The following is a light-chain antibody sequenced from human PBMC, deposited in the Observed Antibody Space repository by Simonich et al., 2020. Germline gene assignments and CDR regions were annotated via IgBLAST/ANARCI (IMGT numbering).Light chain of an antibody. CDR1: SGSVSTSYY. CDR3: VLYMGSGIWV. J-gene: IGLJ3*02. Sequence: QTVVTQEPSFSVSPGGPVTLTCGLSSGSVSTSYYPRWYQQTPGQAPRPIIYSTNTRSSGVPARFSGSILGNKAALTITGAQADDESDYYCVLYMGSGIWVFGGGTKLTVL. V-gene: IGLV8-61*01. CDR2: STN.